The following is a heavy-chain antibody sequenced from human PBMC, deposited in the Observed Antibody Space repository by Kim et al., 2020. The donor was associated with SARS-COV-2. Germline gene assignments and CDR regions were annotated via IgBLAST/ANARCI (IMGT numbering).Heavy chain of an antibody. J-gene: IGHJ6*02. Sequence: ASVKVSCKASGYTFTSYAMNWVRQAPGQGLEWMGWINTNTGNPTYAQGFTGRFVFSLDTSVSTAYLQISSLKAEDTAVYYCARGAPRYNYAPPSTYGMDVWGQGTTVTVSS. CDR2: INTNTGNP. CDR1: GYTFTSYA. V-gene: IGHV7-4-1*02. CDR3: ARGAPRYNYAPPSTYGMDV. D-gene: IGHD5-12*01.